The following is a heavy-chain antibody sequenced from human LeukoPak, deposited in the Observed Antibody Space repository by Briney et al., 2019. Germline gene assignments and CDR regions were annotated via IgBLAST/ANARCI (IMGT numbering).Heavy chain of an antibody. CDR1: GFTFSSYA. D-gene: IGHD1-1*01. V-gene: IGHV3-23*01. CDR2: ISGSGGST. Sequence: GGSLRLSCAASGFTFSSYAMSWVRQAPGKGLEWVSAISGSGGSTYYADSVKGRFTISRGNAKNSLYLQMTSLRAEDTAVYYCARSGTTATQGAFDIWGQGTMVTVSS. J-gene: IGHJ3*02. CDR3: ARSGTTATQGAFDI.